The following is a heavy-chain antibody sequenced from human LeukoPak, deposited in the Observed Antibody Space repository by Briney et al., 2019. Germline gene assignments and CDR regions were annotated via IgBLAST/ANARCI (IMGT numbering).Heavy chain of an antibody. CDR3: ARDPTRGYSYGYEDY. CDR2: IKHDGSEK. J-gene: IGHJ4*02. CDR1: GFTFSSYW. V-gene: IGHV3-7*01. Sequence: PGRSLRLSCAASGFTFSSYWMNWVRQAPGKGLEWVANIKHDGSEKYYVDSVKGRFTISRDNAKNSLYLQMNSLRAEDTALYYCARDPTRGYSYGYEDYWGQGTLVTVSS. D-gene: IGHD5-18*01.